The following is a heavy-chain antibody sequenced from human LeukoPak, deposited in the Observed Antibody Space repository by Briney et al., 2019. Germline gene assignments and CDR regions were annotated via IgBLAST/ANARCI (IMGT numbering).Heavy chain of an antibody. V-gene: IGHV1-46*01. CDR3: ARVGYYYDSSGYYYDY. CDR2: INPSGGST. D-gene: IGHD3-22*01. Sequence: ASVKASCKASGYTFTSYYMHWVRQAPGQGLEWMGIINPSGGSTTYAQKFQGRVAMTRDTSTSTVYMELSSLRSEDTAVYYCARVGYYYDSSGYYYDYWGQGTLVTVSS. J-gene: IGHJ4*02. CDR1: GYTFTSYY.